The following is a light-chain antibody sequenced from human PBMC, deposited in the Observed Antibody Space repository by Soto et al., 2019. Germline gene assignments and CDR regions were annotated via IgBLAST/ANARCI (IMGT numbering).Light chain of an antibody. V-gene: IGLV2-11*01. CDR3: CSYAHTSRV. Sequence: QSALTQPRSVSGSPGQSVTFSCTGTSGDIGAYNYVSWYQFHPGKAPKMIIYDVNKRPSGVPDRFSGSKSGNTASLTISWLQAEDEADYDCCSYAHTSRVFGGGTKLTVL. CDR1: SGDIGAYNY. CDR2: DVN. J-gene: IGLJ3*02.